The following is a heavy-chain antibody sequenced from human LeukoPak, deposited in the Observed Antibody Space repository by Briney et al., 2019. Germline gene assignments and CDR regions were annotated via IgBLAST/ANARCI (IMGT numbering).Heavy chain of an antibody. Sequence: SETLSLTCTVSGGSISSSSYYWSWIRQPPGKGLEWIGEINHSGSTNYNPSLKSRVTISVDTSKNQFSLKLSSVTAADTAVYYCARRRFTYDFRSVSYYFDYWGQGTLVTVSS. J-gene: IGHJ4*02. D-gene: IGHD1-1*01. CDR3: ARRRFTYDFRSVSYYFDY. CDR2: INHSGST. CDR1: GGSISSSSYY. V-gene: IGHV4-39*07.